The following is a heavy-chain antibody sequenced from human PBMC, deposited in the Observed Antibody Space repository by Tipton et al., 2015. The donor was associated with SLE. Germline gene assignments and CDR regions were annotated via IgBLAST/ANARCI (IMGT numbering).Heavy chain of an antibody. Sequence: TLSLTCTVSGGSLSSSSYYWSWIRQPPGTGLEWIGEINHSGSTNYNPSLKSRVTISVDTSKSQFSLKLSSVTAADTAVYYCARTRLYYYDSSGYYYFDYWGQGTLVTVSS. V-gene: IGHV4-39*07. J-gene: IGHJ4*02. D-gene: IGHD3-22*01. CDR1: GGSLSSSSYY. CDR2: INHSGST. CDR3: ARTRLYYYDSSGYYYFDY.